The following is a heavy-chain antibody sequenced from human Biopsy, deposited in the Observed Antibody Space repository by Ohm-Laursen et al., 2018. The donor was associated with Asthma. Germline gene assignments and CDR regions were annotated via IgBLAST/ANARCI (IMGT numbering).Heavy chain of an antibody. Sequence: SLRLSCSASGFAFNNSSMTWVRQAPGKGLEWVSSISASGVRTFYADSVKGRFTVSRDNSKNTMYLEMNSLRAEDTAVYYCAKEVFPGWELRRGPENWGQGTLITVSS. CDR3: AKEVFPGWELRRGPEN. V-gene: IGHV3-23*01. CDR2: ISASGVRT. CDR1: GFAFNNSS. D-gene: IGHD1-26*01. J-gene: IGHJ4*02.